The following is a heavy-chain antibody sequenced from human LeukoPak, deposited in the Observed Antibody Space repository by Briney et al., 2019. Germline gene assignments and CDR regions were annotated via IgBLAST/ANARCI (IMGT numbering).Heavy chain of an antibody. D-gene: IGHD3-22*01. CDR1: GGTFSSYA. CDR3: ARTYYYDSSGFEYFDY. J-gene: IGHJ4*02. V-gene: IGHV1-69*05. CDR2: IIPIFGTA. Sequence: SAKVSCKASGGTFSSYAISWVRQAPGQGPEWMGRIIPIFGTANYAQKFQGRVTITTDESTSTAYMELSSLRSEDTAVYYCARTYYYDSSGFEYFDYWGQGTLVTVSS.